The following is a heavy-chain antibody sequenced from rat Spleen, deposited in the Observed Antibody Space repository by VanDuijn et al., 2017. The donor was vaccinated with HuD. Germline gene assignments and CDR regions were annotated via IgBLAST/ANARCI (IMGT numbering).Heavy chain of an antibody. CDR1: GFTFSDFF. CDR3: TRAGFLRDWYFDF. V-gene: IGHV5-29*01. D-gene: IGHD2-2*01. CDR2: ISSDGSST. J-gene: IGHJ1*01. Sequence: EVQLVESDGGLVQPGRSLNLSCAASGFTFSDFFMAWVRQAPAKGLEWVATISSDGSSTYYRDSVKGRFTISRDDVRSTLYLQMDSLRSEDTASYYCTRAGFLRDWYFDFWGPRTMVTVSS.